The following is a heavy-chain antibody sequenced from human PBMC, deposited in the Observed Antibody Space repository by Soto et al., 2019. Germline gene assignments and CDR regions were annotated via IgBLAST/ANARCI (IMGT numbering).Heavy chain of an antibody. CDR1: GGTFSSYT. CDR3: ARAIGYCSGGSCYRLDI. V-gene: IGHV1-69*02. J-gene: IGHJ3*02. D-gene: IGHD2-15*01. Sequence: SVKVSCKASGGTFSSYTLSRVRQAPGQGLEWMGRIIPILGIANYAQKFQGRVTITADKATSTAYMELSSLRSEDTAVYYCARAIGYCSGGSCYRLDIWG. CDR2: IIPILGIA.